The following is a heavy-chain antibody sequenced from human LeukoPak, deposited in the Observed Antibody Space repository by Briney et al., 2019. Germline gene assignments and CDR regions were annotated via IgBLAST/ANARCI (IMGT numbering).Heavy chain of an antibody. V-gene: IGHV1-18*01. CDR3: ARDRGSSVSSWFDP. CDR2: ISAYNGNT. Sequence: ASVKVSCKASGYTFTSYAMHWVRQAPGQGLEWMGWISAYNGNTNYAQKLQGRVTMTTDTSTSTAYMELRSLRSDDTAVYYCARDRGSSVSSWFDPWGQGTLVTVSS. J-gene: IGHJ5*02. CDR1: GYTFTSYA. D-gene: IGHD6-6*01.